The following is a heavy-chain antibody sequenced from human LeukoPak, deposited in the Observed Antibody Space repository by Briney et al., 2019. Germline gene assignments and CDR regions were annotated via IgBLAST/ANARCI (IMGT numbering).Heavy chain of an antibody. Sequence: TSGTLSLTCTVSGGSISSYYWSWIRQPPGKGLEWIGYIYYSGSTNYNPSLKSRVTISVDTSKNQFSLKLSSVTAADTAVYYCARGTVAVTDYWGQGTLVTVSS. CDR3: ARGTVAVTDY. V-gene: IGHV4-59*01. D-gene: IGHD6-19*01. CDR2: IYYSGST. J-gene: IGHJ4*02. CDR1: GGSISSYY.